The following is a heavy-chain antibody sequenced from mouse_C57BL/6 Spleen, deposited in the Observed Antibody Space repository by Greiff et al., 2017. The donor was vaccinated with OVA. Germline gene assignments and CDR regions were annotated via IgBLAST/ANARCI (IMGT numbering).Heavy chain of an antibody. Sequence: VQLKESVAELVRPGASVKLSCTASGFNIKNNYMHWVKQRPEQGLEWIGRIDPANGNTKYAPKFQGKDTITADTSSNTAYLQLSSLTSEDTAINYCARNWVVFDYWGQGTTLTVSS. CDR3: ARNWVVFDY. D-gene: IGHD4-1*01. CDR1: GFNIKNNY. CDR2: IDPANGNT. V-gene: IGHV14-3*01. J-gene: IGHJ2*01.